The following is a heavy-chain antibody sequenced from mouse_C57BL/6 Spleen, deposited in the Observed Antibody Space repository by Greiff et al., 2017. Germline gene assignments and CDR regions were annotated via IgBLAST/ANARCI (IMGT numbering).Heavy chain of an antibody. J-gene: IGHJ3*01. D-gene: IGHD1-1*01. CDR3: ARDRTTVVATPFAY. CDR1: GYSITSGYY. CDR2: ISYDGSN. Sequence: DVQLQESGPGLVKPSQSLSLTCSVTGYSITSGYYWNWIRQFPGNKLEWMGYISYDGSNNYNPSLKNRISITRDTSKNQFFLKLNSVTTEDTATYYGARDRTTVVATPFAYWGQGTLVTVSA. V-gene: IGHV3-6*01.